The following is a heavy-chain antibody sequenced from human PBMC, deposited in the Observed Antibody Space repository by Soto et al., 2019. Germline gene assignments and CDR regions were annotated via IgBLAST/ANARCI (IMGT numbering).Heavy chain of an antibody. CDR2: ISSSSSYI. J-gene: IGHJ4*02. V-gene: IGHV3-21*01. Sequence: PGGSLRLSCEASGFTFSSYTMNWVRQAPGKGLEWVSSISSSSSYIFYADSVNGRFTISRDNAKNSLFLQMSSLRVDDTAVYFCARDLSYSEVAAPFDHWGQGTQVTVFS. CDR3: ARDLSYSEVAAPFDH. CDR1: GFTFSSYT. D-gene: IGHD6-13*01.